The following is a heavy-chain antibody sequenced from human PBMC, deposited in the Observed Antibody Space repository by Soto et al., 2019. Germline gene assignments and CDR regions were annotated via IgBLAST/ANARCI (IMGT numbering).Heavy chain of an antibody. CDR1: GGSLGRYQ. Sequence: SETPSLTCTVSGGSLGRYQSSWVRQPPGKGLEWIGYIYYSGSTNYNPSLKSRVTISVDTSKNQFSLKLSSVTAADTAVYYCARRYGASFEYWGEGTRVTVSA. D-gene: IGHD4-17*01. V-gene: IGHV4-59*01. J-gene: IGHJ4*02. CDR2: IYYSGST. CDR3: ARRYGASFEY.